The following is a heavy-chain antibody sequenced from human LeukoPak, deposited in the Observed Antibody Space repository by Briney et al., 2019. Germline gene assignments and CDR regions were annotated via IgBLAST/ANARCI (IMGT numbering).Heavy chain of an antibody. J-gene: IGHJ3*02. D-gene: IGHD6-19*01. V-gene: IGHV3-21*01. Sequence: PGGSLRLSCAASGFTFSSYSMNWVRQAPGKGLEWVSSISSSSSYIYYADSVKGRFTISRDNAKNSLYLQMNSLRAEDTAVYYCARDQKEEGNGWYRGERDAFDIWGQGTMVTVSS. CDR3: ARDQKEEGNGWYRGERDAFDI. CDR2: ISSSSSYI. CDR1: GFTFSSYS.